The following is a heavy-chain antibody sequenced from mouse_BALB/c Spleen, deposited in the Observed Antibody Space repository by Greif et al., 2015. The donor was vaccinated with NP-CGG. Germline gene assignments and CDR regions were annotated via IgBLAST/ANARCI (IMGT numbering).Heavy chain of an antibody. Sequence: QVQLQQSGAELVKPGASVKLSCKASGYTFTSYWMHWVKQRPGQGLEWIGEINPSNGRTNYNEKFKSKATLTVDKSSSTAYMQLSSLTPEDTAVYYCAIYDGYYYYAMDYWGQGTSVTVSP. CDR3: AIYDGYYYYAMDY. D-gene: IGHD2-3*01. CDR1: GYTFTSYW. J-gene: IGHJ4*01. CDR2: INPSNGRT. V-gene: IGHV1S81*02.